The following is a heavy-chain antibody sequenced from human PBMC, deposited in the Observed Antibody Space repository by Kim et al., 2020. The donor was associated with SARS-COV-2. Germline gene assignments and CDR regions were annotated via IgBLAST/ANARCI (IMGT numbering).Heavy chain of an antibody. V-gene: IGHV3-30*18. CDR1: GFTFSSYG. CDR2: ISYDGSNK. J-gene: IGHJ3*02. D-gene: IGHD3-10*01. CDR3: AKTLPHYYGSGSYYDDAFDI. Sequence: GGSLRLSCAASGFTFSSYGMHWVRQAPGKGLEWVAVISYDGSNKYYADSVKGRFTISRDNSKNTLYLQMNSLRAEDTAVYYCAKTLPHYYGSGSYYDDAFDIWGQGTMVTVSS.